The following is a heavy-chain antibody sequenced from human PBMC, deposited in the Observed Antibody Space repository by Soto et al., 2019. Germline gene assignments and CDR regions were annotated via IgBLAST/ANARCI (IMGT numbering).Heavy chain of an antibody. D-gene: IGHD6-19*01. CDR2: IDPSDSYT. CDR1: GYSFTSYW. J-gene: IGHJ4*02. V-gene: IGHV5-10-1*01. Sequence: ALKISCKGSGYSFTSYWISWVRQMPGKGLEWMGRIDPSDSYTNYSPSFQGHVTISADKSISTAFLQWSSLKASDTAMYYCARSYSSGSDYWGQGTLVTVSS. CDR3: ARSYSSGSDY.